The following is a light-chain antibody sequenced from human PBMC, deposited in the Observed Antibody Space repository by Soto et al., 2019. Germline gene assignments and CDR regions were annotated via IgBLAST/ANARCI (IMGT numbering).Light chain of an antibody. CDR1: QTISSW. CDR2: GAS. J-gene: IGKJ1*01. Sequence: TQSPSTLSGSVGDRVTITCRASQTISSWLAWYQQKPGQAPRLLIYGASTRATGIPARFSGSGSGTDFTLTISSLEPEDFAVYYCQQRSNWPPWTFGQGTKVDIK. CDR3: QQRSNWPPWT. V-gene: IGKV3-11*01.